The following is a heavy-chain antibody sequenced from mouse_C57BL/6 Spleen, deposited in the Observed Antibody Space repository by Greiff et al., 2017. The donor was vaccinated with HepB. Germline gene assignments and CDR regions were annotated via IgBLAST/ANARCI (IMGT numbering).Heavy chain of an antibody. D-gene: IGHD2-1*01. CDR2: IYPRDGST. V-gene: IGHV1-85*01. Sequence: LVESGPELVKPGASVKLSCKASGYTFTSYDINWVKQRPGQGLEWIGWIYPRDGSTKYNEKFKGKATLTVDTSSSTAYMELHSLTSEDSAVYFCARGGGNAWFAYWGQGTLVTVSA. CDR3: ARGGGNAWFAY. CDR1: GYTFTSYD. J-gene: IGHJ3*01.